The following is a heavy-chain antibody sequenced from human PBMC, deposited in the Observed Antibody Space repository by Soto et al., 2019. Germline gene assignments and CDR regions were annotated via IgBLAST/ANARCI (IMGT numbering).Heavy chain of an antibody. D-gene: IGHD3-22*01. CDR2: ISGTGDTT. Sequence: GGSLRLSCAASGFTFSSYAMNWVRQAPGKGLEWVSAISGTGDTTYYADSVKGRFTISRDNSKNTLYLQMNSLRAEDTAVYYWVLDSSGYYFFDYWGPGTLVTVSS. V-gene: IGHV3-23*01. CDR1: GFTFSSYA. CDR3: VLDSSGYYFFDY. J-gene: IGHJ4*02.